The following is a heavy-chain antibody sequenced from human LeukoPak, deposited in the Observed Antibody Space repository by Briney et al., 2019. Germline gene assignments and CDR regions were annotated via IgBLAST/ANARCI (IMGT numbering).Heavy chain of an antibody. CDR2: INPSGGST. J-gene: IGHJ4*02. CDR1: GYTFTSYY. CDR3: ARGGYGDRIDY. D-gene: IGHD4-17*01. Sequence: ASVKVSCKASGYTFTSYYMHWVRQAPGQGLEWMGIINPSGGSTRYAQKFQGRVTMTRDTSTSTVYMELSRLRSEDTAVYYCARGGYGDRIDYWGQGTLVSASS. V-gene: IGHV1-46*01.